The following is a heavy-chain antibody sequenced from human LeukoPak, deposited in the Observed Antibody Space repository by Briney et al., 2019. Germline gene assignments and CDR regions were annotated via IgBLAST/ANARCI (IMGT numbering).Heavy chain of an antibody. CDR1: GGSISSYY. CDR3: ARGYNYGPYYYYYYMDV. D-gene: IGHD5-18*01. Sequence: SETLSLTCTVSGGSISSYYWSWIRQPPGKGLEWIGYIYYNGSTNYNPSLKSRVTISVDTSKNQFSLKLSSVTAADTAVYYCARGYNYGPYYYYYYMDVWGKGTTVTVSS. CDR2: IYYNGST. V-gene: IGHV4-59*01. J-gene: IGHJ6*03.